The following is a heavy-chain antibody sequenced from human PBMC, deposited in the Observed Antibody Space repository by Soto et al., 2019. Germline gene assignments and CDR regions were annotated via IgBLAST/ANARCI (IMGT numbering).Heavy chain of an antibody. D-gene: IGHD4-17*01. CDR2: ISAYNGNT. V-gene: IGHV1-18*01. CDR3: ARGGSPYGEPRYAVY. Sequence: GAAVKVSCKASGYTFTSYGISWVRQAPGQGLEWMGWISAYNGNTNYAQKLQGRVTMTTDTSTSTAYMELRSLRSDDTAVYYCARGGSPYGEPRYAVYWGQGTLVTVSS. J-gene: IGHJ4*02. CDR1: GYTFTSYG.